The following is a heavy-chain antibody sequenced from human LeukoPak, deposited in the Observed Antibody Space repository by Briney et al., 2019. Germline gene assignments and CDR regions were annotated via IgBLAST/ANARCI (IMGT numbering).Heavy chain of an antibody. CDR3: ASHVDIVATIRY. D-gene: IGHD5-12*01. V-gene: IGHV4-39*07. CDR2: IYYSGST. Sequence: SETLSLTCTVSGGSISSSSYYWGWIRQPPGKGLEWIGSIYYSGSTYYNPFLKSRVTISVDTSKNQFSLKLSSVTAADTAVYYCASHVDIVATIRYWGQGTLVTVSS. CDR1: GGSISSSSYY. J-gene: IGHJ4*02.